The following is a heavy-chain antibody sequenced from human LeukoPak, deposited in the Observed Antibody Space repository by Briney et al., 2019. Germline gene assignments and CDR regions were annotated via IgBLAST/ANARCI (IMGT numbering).Heavy chain of an antibody. Sequence: PSETLSLTCAVYGGSFSGYYWSWIRQPPGKGLEWIGEINHSGSTNYNPSLKSRVTISVDTSKNQFSLKLSSVTAADTAVCYCARGLVVLWFGELFAPPYYYGMDVWGQGTTVTVSS. D-gene: IGHD3-10*01. CDR1: GGSFSGYY. CDR3: ARGLVVLWFGELFAPPYYYGMDV. V-gene: IGHV4-34*01. J-gene: IGHJ6*02. CDR2: INHSGST.